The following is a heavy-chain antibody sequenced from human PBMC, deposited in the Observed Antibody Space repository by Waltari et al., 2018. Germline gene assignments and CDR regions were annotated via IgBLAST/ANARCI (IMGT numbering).Heavy chain of an antibody. CDR3: AGPLYSSSWYYFDY. D-gene: IGHD6-13*01. V-gene: IGHV4-34*01. CDR1: GGSFSGYY. Sequence: QVQLQQWGAGLLKPSETLSLTCAVYGGSFSGYYWSWIRQPPGKGLEWIGEINHSGSTNYNPSLKSRVTISVDTSKNQFSLKLSSVTAADTAVYYCAGPLYSSSWYYFDYWGQGTLVTVSS. J-gene: IGHJ4*02. CDR2: INHSGST.